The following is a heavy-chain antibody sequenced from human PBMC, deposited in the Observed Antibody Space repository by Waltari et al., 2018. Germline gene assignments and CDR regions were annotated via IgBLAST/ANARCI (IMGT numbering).Heavy chain of an antibody. J-gene: IGHJ4*02. CDR2: IYPGDSDT. CDR3: ARHGEQWGVGTGFDY. CDR1: GYSSASYS. V-gene: IGHV5-51*01. D-gene: IGHD6-19*01. Sequence: EVQLAQCGAEAKRPGEPLKIPCKGSGYSSASYSTGLVRKMPGEGLEWMGIIYPGDSDTRYSPSFQGQVTISADKSISTAYLQWSSLKASDTAMYYCARHGEQWGVGTGFDYWGQGTLVTVSS.